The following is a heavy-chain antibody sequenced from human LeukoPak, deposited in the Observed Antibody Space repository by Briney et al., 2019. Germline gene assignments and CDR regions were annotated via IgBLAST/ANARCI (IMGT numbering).Heavy chain of an antibody. CDR1: GISFSSHW. CDR2: ISREGCST. D-gene: IGHD3/OR15-3a*01. Sequence: GGSVRLACAASGISFSSHWMHWVRQAPGKGLVWVAHISREGCSTAYAHSVKGGFTISRDNAKNTLYLQMNSLRAEDTAVYYCLRDRYTGLNGCMGQGWFDPWGQGTLVTVSS. V-gene: IGHV3-74*01. CDR3: LRDRYTGLNGCMGQGWFDP. J-gene: IGHJ5*02.